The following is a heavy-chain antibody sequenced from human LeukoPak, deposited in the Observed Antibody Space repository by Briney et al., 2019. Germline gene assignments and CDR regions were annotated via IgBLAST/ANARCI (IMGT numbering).Heavy chain of an antibody. Sequence: GGSLRLSCAASGFTFDDYAMHWVRQAPGKGLECVSGISWNSGSIGYADSVKGRFTISRDNAKNSLYLQMNSLRAEDTALYYCAKAAHTYYDYVWGSYRYDAFDTWGQGTMVTVSS. CDR1: GFTFDDYA. CDR3: AKAAHTYYDYVWGSYRYDAFDT. V-gene: IGHV3-9*01. CDR2: ISWNSGSI. J-gene: IGHJ3*02. D-gene: IGHD3-16*02.